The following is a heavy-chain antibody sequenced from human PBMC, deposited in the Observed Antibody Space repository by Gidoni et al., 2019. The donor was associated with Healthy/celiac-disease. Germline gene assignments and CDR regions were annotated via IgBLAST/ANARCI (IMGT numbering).Heavy chain of an antibody. V-gene: IGHV4-31*03. Sequence: QVQLQESGPGLVKPSQTLSLPCPVSGGSISSGGYYWSWVRQHPGKGLEWIGYIYYSGSTYYNPSLKSRVTISVATSKNQFSLKLSSVTAADTAVYYCARGLLGLVPDYWGQGTLVTVSS. CDR3: ARGLLGLVPDY. CDR2: IYYSGST. CDR1: GGSISSGGYY. J-gene: IGHJ4*02. D-gene: IGHD2-21*01.